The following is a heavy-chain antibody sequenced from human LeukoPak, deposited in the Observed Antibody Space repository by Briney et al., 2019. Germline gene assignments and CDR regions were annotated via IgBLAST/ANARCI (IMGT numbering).Heavy chain of an antibody. J-gene: IGHJ4*02. CDR2: ISAYNGNT. CDR3: ARDYRKRNYYDSSGPFDY. V-gene: IGHV1-18*01. CDR1: GYTFTSYG. D-gene: IGHD3-22*01. Sequence: ASVKVSCKASGYTFTSYGISWVRQAPGQGLEWMGWISAYNGNTNYAQKLQGRVTMTRDTSTSTVYMELSSLRSEDTAVYYCARDYRKRNYYDSSGPFDYWGQRTLVTVSS.